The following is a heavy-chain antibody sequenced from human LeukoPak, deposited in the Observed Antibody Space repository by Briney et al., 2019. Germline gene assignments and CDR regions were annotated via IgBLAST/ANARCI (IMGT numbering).Heavy chain of an antibody. Sequence: PGGSLRLSCAASGFTFSSYSMNWVRQAPGKGLEWVSSISSSSSYVYYADSVKGRFTISRDNAKNSLYLQMNSLRAEDTAVYYCARGKDDYGDYVRWFDPWGQGTLVIVSS. CDR2: ISSSSSYV. D-gene: IGHD4-17*01. V-gene: IGHV3-21*01. CDR3: ARGKDDYGDYVRWFDP. J-gene: IGHJ5*02. CDR1: GFTFSSYS.